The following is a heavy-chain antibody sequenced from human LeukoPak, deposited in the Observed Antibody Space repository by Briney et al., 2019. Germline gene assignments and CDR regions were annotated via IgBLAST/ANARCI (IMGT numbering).Heavy chain of an antibody. CDR2: INPNSGGT. CDR1: GYTFTGYC. Sequence: ASVKVSCKASGYTFTGYCMHWVRQAPGQGLEWMGWINPNSGGTNYAQKFQGRVTMTRDTAISTAYMELSRLRSDDTAVYYCARLEGTSADFWGQGTLVTVSS. D-gene: IGHD2-2*01. CDR3: ARLEGTSADF. J-gene: IGHJ4*02. V-gene: IGHV1-2*02.